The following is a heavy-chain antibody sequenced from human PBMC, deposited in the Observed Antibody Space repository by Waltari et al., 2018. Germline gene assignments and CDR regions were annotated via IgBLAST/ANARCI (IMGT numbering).Heavy chain of an antibody. V-gene: IGHV4-34*01. CDR2: INHSGST. D-gene: IGHD2-2*01. CDR3: ARGRVVPAAQRGGSSSSHFDY. Sequence: QVQLQQWGAGLLKPSETLSLTCAVYGGSFSGYYWSWIRQPPGTGLEWIGEINHSGSTNYNPSLKSRVTISVDTSKNQFSLKLSSVTAADTAVYYCARGRVVPAAQRGGSSSSHFDYWGQGTLVTVSS. J-gene: IGHJ4*02. CDR1: GGSFSGYY.